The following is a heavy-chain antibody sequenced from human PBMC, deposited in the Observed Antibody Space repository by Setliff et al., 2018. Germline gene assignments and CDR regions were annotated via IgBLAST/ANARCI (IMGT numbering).Heavy chain of an antibody. CDR2: IYYSGST. J-gene: IGHJ4*02. CDR3: AGGGVDTAMVYYFDY. CDR1: GGSISSLY. Sequence: SETLSLTCTVSGGSISSLYWSWIRQPPGKGLEWIGSIYYSGSTNYNPSLKSRVTISVDTSKNQFSLKLSSLTAADTAVYYCAGGGVDTAMVYYFDYWGQGTLVTVSS. V-gene: IGHV4-59*11. D-gene: IGHD5-18*01.